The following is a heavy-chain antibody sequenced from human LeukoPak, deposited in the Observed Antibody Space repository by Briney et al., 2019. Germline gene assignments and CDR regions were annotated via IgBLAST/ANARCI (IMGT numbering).Heavy chain of an antibody. CDR1: GYTFTDYF. V-gene: IGHV1-2*02. J-gene: IGHJ4*02. CDR2: INPKSGDT. Sequence: ASAKVSCKASGYTFTDYFLHWVRQAPGRGLEWMAWINPKSGDTKYTQNLQGRVTVTRDTSISTLSMELSRLISDDTAVYYCARVRDVTGLLYWGQGTLVTVSS. D-gene: IGHD1-14*01. CDR3: ARVRDVTGLLY.